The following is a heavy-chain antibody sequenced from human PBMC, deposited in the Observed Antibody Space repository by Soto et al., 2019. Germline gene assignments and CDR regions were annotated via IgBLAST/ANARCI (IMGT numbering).Heavy chain of an antibody. J-gene: IGHJ6*04. CDR3: ARDLSAYSSSWAGMDV. V-gene: IGHV3-48*03. Sequence: GGSLRLSCAASGFTFSSYEMNWVRQAPGKGLEWVSYISSSGSTIYYADSVEGRFTISRDNAKNSLYLQMNSLRAEDTAVYYCARDLSAYSSSWAGMDVRGKGTTVTVSS. CDR1: GFTFSSYE. D-gene: IGHD6-13*01. CDR2: ISSSGSTI.